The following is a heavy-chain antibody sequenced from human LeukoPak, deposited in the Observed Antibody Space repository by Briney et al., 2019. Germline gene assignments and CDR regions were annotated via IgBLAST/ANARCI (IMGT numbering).Heavy chain of an antibody. V-gene: IGHV4-61*02. J-gene: IGHJ3*02. CDR2: IYTSGST. CDR3: ARAVRPVPAACDAFDI. CDR1: GDSISSASYY. D-gene: IGHD2-2*01. Sequence: SETLSLTCTVSGDSISSASYYWSWIRQPAGKGLEWIGRIYTSGSTNYNPSLKSRVTMSLDASRNQFSLRLTSVTAADTAVYFCARAVRPVPAACDAFDIWGQGTMVTVSS.